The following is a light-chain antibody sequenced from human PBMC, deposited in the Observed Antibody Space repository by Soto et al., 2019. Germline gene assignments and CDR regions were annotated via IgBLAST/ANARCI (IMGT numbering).Light chain of an antibody. CDR3: LQGTHWPWT. J-gene: IGKJ1*01. CDR1: QSLVYSNGNAY. V-gene: IGKV2-30*01. Sequence: DAVLTQSPLSLPVTLGQPAAISCRSSQSLVYSNGNAYLIWFQQRPGQSPRRLIYQVSTRDAGVPDRFSGSGXGTYXXLAIXRXXXEDVGVYXCLQGTHWPWTFGQGTKVEIK. CDR2: QVS.